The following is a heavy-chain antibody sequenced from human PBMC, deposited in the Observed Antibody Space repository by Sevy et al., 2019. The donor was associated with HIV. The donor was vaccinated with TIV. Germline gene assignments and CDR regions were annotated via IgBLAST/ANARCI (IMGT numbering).Heavy chain of an antibody. Sequence: GGCLRLSCAASGFTFDNYAMSWVRQPPGKGLEWVSTLDNSGDNTYNADSVKGRLTISRDNSKNTLYLQMDSLRAEDTATYYCAKAGGGWNYFDYWGQGTLVTVSS. CDR3: AKAGGGWNYFDY. J-gene: IGHJ4*02. CDR1: GFTFDNYA. CDR2: LDNSGDNT. V-gene: IGHV3-23*01. D-gene: IGHD6-19*01.